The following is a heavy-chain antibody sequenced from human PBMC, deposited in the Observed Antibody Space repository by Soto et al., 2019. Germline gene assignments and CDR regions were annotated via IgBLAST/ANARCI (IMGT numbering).Heavy chain of an antibody. CDR1: GFTFSNAW. Sequence: GGSLRLSCAASGFTFSNAWMSWVRQVPGKGLEWVGRIQSNTHGGTTDYTAPVRCRFTLSRDDSKNTLYLQMISLKTEDTAVYYCTSGPGDRSGTYYYYYGMDDWEQGTMVTAYS. J-gene: IGHJ6*01. CDR3: TSGPGDRSGTYYYYYGMDD. CDR2: IQSNTHGGTT. V-gene: IGHV3-15*01. D-gene: IGHD3-22*01.